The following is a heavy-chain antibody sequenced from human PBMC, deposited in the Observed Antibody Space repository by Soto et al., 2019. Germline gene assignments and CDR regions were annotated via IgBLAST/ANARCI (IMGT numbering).Heavy chain of an antibody. D-gene: IGHD6-6*01. Sequence: QVQLQQWGAGLLKPSETLSLTCAVYGGSFSGYYWSWIRQPPGKGLEWIGEINHSGSTNYNPSLKSRVTISVDTSKNQFSLKLSSVTAADTAVYYCARGWYSSSSVPAPGFFLTTPYYYYYYMDVWGKGTTVTVSS. CDR2: INHSGST. J-gene: IGHJ6*03. CDR3: ARGWYSSSSVPAPGFFLTTPYYYYYYMDV. CDR1: GGSFSGYY. V-gene: IGHV4-34*01.